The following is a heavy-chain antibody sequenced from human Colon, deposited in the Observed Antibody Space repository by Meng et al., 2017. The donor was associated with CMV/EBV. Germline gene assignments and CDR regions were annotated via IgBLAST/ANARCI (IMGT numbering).Heavy chain of an antibody. V-gene: IGHV3-21*01. CDR2: IRGNGGSA. D-gene: IGHD2-2*01. CDR1: GFSFSAYT. CDR3: ATGRDTVIVPAYYYGMDV. Sequence: GGSLRLSCAASGFSFSAYTMTWVRQAPGKGLEWVSRIRGNGGSAAYADSVQGRFTISRDNAKNSVYLQMNSLRVEDTAVYFCATGRDTVIVPAYYYGMDVWGQGTTVTVSS. J-gene: IGHJ6*02.